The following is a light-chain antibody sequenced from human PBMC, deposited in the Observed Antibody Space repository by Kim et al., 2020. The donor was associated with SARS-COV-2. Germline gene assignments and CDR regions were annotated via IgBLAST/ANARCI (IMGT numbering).Light chain of an antibody. CDR1: QSISSN. Sequence: EIVMTQSPATLSVSPGERATLSCRASQSISSNLGWFQQKPGQAPRLLIFDASTRAAGIPARFSGSGSGTEFTLTISSLQSEDFAVYYCHQYNTWPPYTFGQGTKLEI. J-gene: IGKJ2*01. CDR3: HQYNTWPPYT. CDR2: DAS. V-gene: IGKV3-15*01.